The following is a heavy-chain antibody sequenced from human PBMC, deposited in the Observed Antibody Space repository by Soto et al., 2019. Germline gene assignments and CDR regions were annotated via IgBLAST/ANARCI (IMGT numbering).Heavy chain of an antibody. Sequence: DVQLLESGGGLVQPGGSLRLSCAASGFSFSSYAMVWVRQAPGKGLEWVAVISARGGSSYFADSVKGRFTLSRDNSKNVLSLEMNSLTAEDTGIYFCAKGSIEYSASVDNWGQGTLVVVSS. CDR3: AKGSIEYSASVDN. D-gene: IGHD5-12*01. CDR2: ISARGGSS. CDR1: GFSFSSYA. J-gene: IGHJ4*02. V-gene: IGHV3-23*01.